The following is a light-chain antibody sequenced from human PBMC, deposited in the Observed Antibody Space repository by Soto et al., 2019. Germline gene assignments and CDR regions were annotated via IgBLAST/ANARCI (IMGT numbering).Light chain of an antibody. CDR1: QSVSSSY. J-gene: IGKJ4*01. CDR3: QQYGSSPLT. CDR2: GAS. V-gene: IGKV3-20*01. Sequence: EIVLTQSPGTLSLSPGERATLSCRASQSVSSSYLAWYQQKPGQAPRLLIYGASSRATGIPDRFSGSGSGTDFTLTISRLEPEAFAVYYCQQYGSSPLTFGGGTTVEIK.